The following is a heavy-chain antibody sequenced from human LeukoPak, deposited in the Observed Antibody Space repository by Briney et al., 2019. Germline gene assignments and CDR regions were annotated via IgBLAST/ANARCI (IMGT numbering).Heavy chain of an antibody. V-gene: IGHV3-73*01. CDR1: GFPLSDSA. J-gene: IGHJ5*02. Sequence: GGSLRLSCAASGFPLSDSAIHWVRQASGKGLEWVGLIDRPAKSYATAYGASVGGRFTISRDDSKNTAYLQMDSLKTEDTALYYCTRDRGTYNWLDPWGQGTLVTVSS. D-gene: IGHD1-26*01. CDR2: IDRPAKSYAT. CDR3: TRDRGTYNWLDP.